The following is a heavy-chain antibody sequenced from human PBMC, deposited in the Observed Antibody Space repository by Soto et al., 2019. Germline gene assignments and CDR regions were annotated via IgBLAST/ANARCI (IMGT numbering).Heavy chain of an antibody. V-gene: IGHV1-18*01. D-gene: IGHD4-17*01. J-gene: IGHJ1*01. CDR2: ISAYNGNT. CDR3: ARDRLPWMTTAPTYFPH. CDR1: GYTFTSYG. Sequence: GASVKVSCKASGYTFTSYGISWVRQAPGQGLEWMGWISAYNGNTNYAQKLQGRVTMTTDTSTSTAYMELRSLRSDDTAVYYCARDRLPWMTTAPTYFPHWGQGTLVTVSS.